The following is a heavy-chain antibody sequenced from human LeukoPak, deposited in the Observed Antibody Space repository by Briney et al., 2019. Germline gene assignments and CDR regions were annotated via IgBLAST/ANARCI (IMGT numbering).Heavy chain of an antibody. D-gene: IGHD6-19*01. CDR2: IYYSGST. J-gene: IGHJ4*02. CDR3: ARVRYSSGWYWGDFDD. Sequence: SETLSLTCTVSGVSISSYYRSWIRQPPGKGLEWVGYIYYSGSTNYAPSLKSRVTISVDTSKNQLSLKLSSVTAADTAVYYCARVRYSSGWYWGDFDDWGQGTLVTVS. V-gene: IGHV4-59*01. CDR1: GVSISSYY.